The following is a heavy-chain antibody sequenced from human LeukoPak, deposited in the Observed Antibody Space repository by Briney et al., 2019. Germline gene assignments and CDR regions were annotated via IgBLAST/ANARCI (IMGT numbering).Heavy chain of an antibody. J-gene: IGHJ6*03. V-gene: IGHV4-34*01. D-gene: IGHD5-12*01. CDR1: GGSFSGYY. CDR3: ASRGGYRFRFTDYYYYYMDV. CDR2: INHSGNT. Sequence: SETLSLTCAVYGGSFSGYYWSWIRQPPGKGLEWIGEINHSGNTKYNPSLKSRVTISVDTSKNQFSLKLNSVTAADTAVYYCASRGGYRFRFTDYYYYYMDVWGNGTTVTVSS.